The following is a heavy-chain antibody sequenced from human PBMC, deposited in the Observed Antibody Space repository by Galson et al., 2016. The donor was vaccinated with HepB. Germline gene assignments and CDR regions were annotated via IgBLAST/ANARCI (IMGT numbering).Heavy chain of an antibody. CDR3: ASGTSPSWYFDL. Sequence: QSGAEVKKPGESLRISCKGSGYIFTSYWISWVRQMPGKGLEWMGRIDPSDSYTNYSPSFQGHVTISADKSISTAYLQWSSLKASDTAMYYCASGTSPSWYFDLWGRGTLVAVSS. D-gene: IGHD1-1*01. V-gene: IGHV5-10-1*01. CDR1: GYIFTSYW. CDR2: IDPSDSYT. J-gene: IGHJ2*01.